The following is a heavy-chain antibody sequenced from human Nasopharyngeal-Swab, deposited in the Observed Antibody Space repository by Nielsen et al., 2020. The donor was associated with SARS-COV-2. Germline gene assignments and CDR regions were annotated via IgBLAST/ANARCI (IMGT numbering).Heavy chain of an antibody. CDR3: VREGGRSYGAFDI. Sequence: GESLKISCAASGFTFSSFVMHWVRQAPGKGLEWVALTWFDGSTEDYGDSVKGRFTVSRDNSKNTLYLQMNSLRAEDTAVYYCVREGGRSYGAFDIWGQGTMVTVSS. CDR2: TWFDGSTE. D-gene: IGHD1-26*01. J-gene: IGHJ3*02. CDR1: GFTFSSFV. V-gene: IGHV3-33*01.